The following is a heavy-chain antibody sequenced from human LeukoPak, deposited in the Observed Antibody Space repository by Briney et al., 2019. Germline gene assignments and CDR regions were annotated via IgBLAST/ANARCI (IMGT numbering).Heavy chain of an antibody. CDR1: GGSINSTTSY. CDR3: ARQSGSLHSWFDP. J-gene: IGHJ5*02. Sequence: SETLSLTCIVSGGSINSTTSYWSWIRQPPGKGLEWIGTLYYSGSTGYNPSLKSRVTTSLDTSKNQFSLKLSSVTAADTAIYSCARQSGSLHSWFDPWGQGTLVTVSS. D-gene: IGHD1-26*01. CDR2: LYYSGST. V-gene: IGHV4-39*01.